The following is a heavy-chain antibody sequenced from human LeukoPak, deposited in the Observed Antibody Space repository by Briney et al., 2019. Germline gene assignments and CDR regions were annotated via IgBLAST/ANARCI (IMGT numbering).Heavy chain of an antibody. CDR2: IHGSGDT. D-gene: IGHD2/OR15-2a*01. CDR3: ARNIGWYTYDS. J-gene: IGHJ4*02. Sequence: PSETLSLTCSVSGDPLSFRHFWSWLRPPPGKGLEWIGYIHGSGDTHYDPSLRSRVTISGDTSKNQFSLELTSVTAADTAVYYCARNIGWYTYDSWGQGILVTVYS. CDR1: GDPLSFRHF. V-gene: IGHV4-59*08.